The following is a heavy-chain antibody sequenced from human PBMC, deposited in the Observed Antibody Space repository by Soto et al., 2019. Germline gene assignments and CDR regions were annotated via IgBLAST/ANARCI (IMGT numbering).Heavy chain of an antibody. CDR1: GFTFSSDA. V-gene: IGHV3-64*01. J-gene: IGHJ6*03. CDR3: ARRARADYYYMDV. Sequence: EVQLVESGGGLAQPGGSLRLSCAASGFTFSSDAMDWLRQAPGKGLEYVSGISSNGIGTYYASSVKGRFTISRDNSRDTVYLQMDSLRPEDMAVYYCARRARADYYYMDVWCKGTTVTVS. CDR2: ISSNGIGT. D-gene: IGHD6-6*01.